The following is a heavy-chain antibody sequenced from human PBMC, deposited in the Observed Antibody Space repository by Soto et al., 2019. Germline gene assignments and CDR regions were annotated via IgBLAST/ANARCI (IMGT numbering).Heavy chain of an antibody. V-gene: IGHV4-39*01. Sequence: SETLSLTCAVSGGSISSSSYFWGWIRQPPGKGLEWIGSIYYSGSTYYNPSLKSRVTVSVDTSKNQFSLKLSSVTAADTAVYYCARHPSDFWFDPWGQGTLVTV. CDR2: IYYSGST. D-gene: IGHD2-21*02. J-gene: IGHJ5*02. CDR3: ARHPSDFWFDP. CDR1: GGSISSSSYF.